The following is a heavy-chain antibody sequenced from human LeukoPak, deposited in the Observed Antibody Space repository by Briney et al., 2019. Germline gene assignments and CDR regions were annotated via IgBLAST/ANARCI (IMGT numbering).Heavy chain of an antibody. CDR3: AELGITMIGGV. J-gene: IGHJ6*04. Sequence: GGSLRLSCAASGFTFSAYGMTWVRQAPGKGLEWVSYISSSGSTIYYADSVKGRFTISRDNAKNSLYLQMNSLRAEDTAVYYCAELGITMIGGVWGKGTTVTISS. CDR1: GFTFSAYG. D-gene: IGHD3-10*02. CDR2: ISSSGSTI. V-gene: IGHV3-48*04.